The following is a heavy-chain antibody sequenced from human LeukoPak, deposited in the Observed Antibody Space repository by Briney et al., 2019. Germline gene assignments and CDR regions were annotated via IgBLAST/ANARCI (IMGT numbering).Heavy chain of an antibody. CDR1: GFTVSSNY. Sequence: PGGSLRLSCAASGFTVSSNYMSWVRQAPGKGLEWVSIIYSGGNTYYADSVKGRFTISRDNSKNTLYLQMNSLRAEGTAVYYCARHLYFDYWGQGTLVTVSS. CDR2: IYSGGNT. CDR3: ARHLYFDY. J-gene: IGHJ4*02. V-gene: IGHV3-53*01.